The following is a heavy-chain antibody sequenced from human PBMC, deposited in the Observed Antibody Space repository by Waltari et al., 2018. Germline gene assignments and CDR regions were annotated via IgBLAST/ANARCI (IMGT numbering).Heavy chain of an antibody. V-gene: IGHV3-7*01. D-gene: IGHD1-1*01. CDR2: IKQDGSEK. CDR3: ARDGYNYVIDQ. Sequence: EVQLVESGGGLVQPGGSLRLSCTVSGFSFSSYWMSWVRQAPGEGVEWVANIKQDGSEKYYVDSVKGRFTIARDNAKNSLYLQMNSLRAEDTAVYFCARDGYNYVIDQWGQGTLVSVSS. CDR1: GFSFSSYW. J-gene: IGHJ4*02.